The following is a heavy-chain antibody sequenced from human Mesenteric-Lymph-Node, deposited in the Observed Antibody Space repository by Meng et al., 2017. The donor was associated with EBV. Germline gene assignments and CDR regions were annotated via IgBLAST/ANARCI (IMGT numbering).Heavy chain of an antibody. CDR1: GGSVTSGSYY. Sequence: QVQVQGSGPGPVKPSETLSLTCTVSGGSVTSGSYYWNWIRQPPGKRLEWIGYIHYSGSTNYNPSLKSQITISVDTSKNQLSLRVSHVTAADTAVYYCARGRRGVQYFDFWGQGALVTVSS. V-gene: IGHV4-61*01. CDR2: IHYSGST. J-gene: IGHJ4*02. D-gene: IGHD1-1*01. CDR3: ARGRRGVQYFDF.